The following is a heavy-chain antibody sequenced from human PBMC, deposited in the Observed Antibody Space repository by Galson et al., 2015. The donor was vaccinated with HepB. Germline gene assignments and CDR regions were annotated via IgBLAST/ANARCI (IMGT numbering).Heavy chain of an antibody. V-gene: IGHV1-18*01. J-gene: IGHJ3*02. CDR3: ARDLYADYDILTGYYFDAFDI. CDR2: ISAYNGNT. CDR1: GYTFTSYG. D-gene: IGHD3-9*01. Sequence: SVKVSCKASGYTFTSYGISWVRQAPGQGLEWMGWISAYNGNTNYAQKLQGRVTMTTDTSTSTAYMELRSLRSDDTAVYYCARDLYADYDILTGYYFDAFDIWGQGTMVTVSS.